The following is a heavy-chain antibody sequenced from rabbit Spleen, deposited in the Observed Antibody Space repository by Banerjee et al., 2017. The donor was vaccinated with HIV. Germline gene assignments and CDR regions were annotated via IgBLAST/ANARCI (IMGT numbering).Heavy chain of an antibody. J-gene: IGHJ4*01. V-gene: IGHV1S7*01. CDR3: VRARTYPFVL. Sequence: QVEESGGRLVQPGGSLTLSCKAFGFTISGYWMNWVRQAPGKGLEWIGYIDPIFGRTYYATWVNGRFTISSHNAQNTLYLQLNSLTAADTATYFCVRARTYPFVLWGPGTLVTVS. D-gene: IGHD1-1*01. CDR1: GFTISGYW. CDR2: IDPIFGRT.